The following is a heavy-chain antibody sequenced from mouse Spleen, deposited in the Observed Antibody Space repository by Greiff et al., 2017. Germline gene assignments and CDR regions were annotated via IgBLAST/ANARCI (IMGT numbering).Heavy chain of an antibody. CDR2: IWAGGST. V-gene: IGHV2-9*02. D-gene: IGHD4-1*01. CDR3: ARDRNWDVWFAY. Sequence: VQVVESGPGLVAPSQSLSITCTVSGFSLTSYGVHWVRQPPGKGLEWLGVIWAGGSTNYNSALMSRLSISKDNSKSQVFLKMNSLQTDDTAMYYCARDRNWDVWFAYWGQGTLVTVSA. CDR1: GFSLTSYG. J-gene: IGHJ3*01.